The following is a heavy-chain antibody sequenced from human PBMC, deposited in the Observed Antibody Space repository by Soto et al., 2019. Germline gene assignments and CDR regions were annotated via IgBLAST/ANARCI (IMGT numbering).Heavy chain of an antibody. D-gene: IGHD2-2*01. Sequence: EVQLVESGGGLVQPGGSLRLSCAGSGFIFSTYTMNWVRQAPGTGLVWVSRTCRYGRELYYADPVKGRFTISRDDAKNTLYLQMDSLRVEDTGIYYCVRGTTAWRGMDYWGQGALVTVSS. V-gene: IGHV3-48*04. J-gene: IGHJ4*02. CDR3: VRGTTAWRGMDY. CDR1: GFIFSTYT. CDR2: TCRYGREL.